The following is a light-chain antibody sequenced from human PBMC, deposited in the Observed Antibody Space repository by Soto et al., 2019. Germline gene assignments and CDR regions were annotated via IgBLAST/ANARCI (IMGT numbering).Light chain of an antibody. CDR1: SSDVGSYNY. J-gene: IGLJ2*01. CDR3: SSYTTSSTHVV. V-gene: IGLV2-14*01. Sequence: QSVLTQPASVSGSPGQSITISCTGTSSDVGSYNYVSWYQQYPGKAPKLMIYDVSNRPSGVSYRFSGSKSGNTASLTISGIQAEDEDDYYCSSYTTSSTHVVFGGGTQLTVL. CDR2: DVS.